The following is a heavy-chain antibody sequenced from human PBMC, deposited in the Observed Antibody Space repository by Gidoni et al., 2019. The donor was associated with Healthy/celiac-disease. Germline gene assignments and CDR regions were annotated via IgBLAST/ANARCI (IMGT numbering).Heavy chain of an antibody. CDR3: ARRIFDCTNGVCYTGGYWYFDL. J-gene: IGHJ2*01. Sequence: QLQLQESGPGLVKPSETLSLPCTVSGGSISSSSYYWGWIRQPPGKGLEWIGSIYYSGSTYYNPSLKSRVTISVDTSKNQFALKLSSVTAADTAVYYCARRIFDCTNGVCYTGGYWYFDLWGRGTLVTVSS. D-gene: IGHD2-8*01. V-gene: IGHV4-39*01. CDR1: GGSISSSSYY. CDR2: IYYSGST.